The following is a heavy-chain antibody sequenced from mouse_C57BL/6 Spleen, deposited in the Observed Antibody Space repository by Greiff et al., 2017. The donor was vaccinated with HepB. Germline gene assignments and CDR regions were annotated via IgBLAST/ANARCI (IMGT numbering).Heavy chain of an antibody. CDR1: GYTFTSYW. V-gene: IGHV1-69*01. D-gene: IGHD1-1*01. J-gene: IGHJ4*01. Sequence: QVQLQQPGAELVMPGASVKLSCKASGYTFTSYWMHWVKQRPGQGLEWIGEIDPSDSYTNYNQKFKGKSTLTVDKSSNTAYMQLSSLTSEDSAVYYCARSNTTVPCYAMDYWGQGTSVTVSS. CDR2: IDPSDSYT. CDR3: ARSNTTVPCYAMDY.